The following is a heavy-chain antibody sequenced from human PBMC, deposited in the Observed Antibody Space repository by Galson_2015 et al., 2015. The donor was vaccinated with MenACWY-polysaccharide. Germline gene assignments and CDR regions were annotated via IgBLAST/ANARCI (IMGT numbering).Heavy chain of an antibody. CDR2: LYWGGDK. D-gene: IGHD1-26*01. Sequence: PALVKPTQTLSLTCTFSGFSVTATGVGVGWIRQPPGKAPEWLAHLYWGGDKRFSPSLGGRLTITKDTSRDQVVLTMTDMDPVDTATYYCVRLLGGVSFDSWGQGTL. J-gene: IGHJ4*02. CDR3: VRLLGGVSFDS. V-gene: IGHV2-5*02. CDR1: GFSVTATGVG.